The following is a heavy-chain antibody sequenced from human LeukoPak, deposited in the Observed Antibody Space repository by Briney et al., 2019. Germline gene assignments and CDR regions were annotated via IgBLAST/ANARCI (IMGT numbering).Heavy chain of an antibody. CDR1: GGSISSGSYY. Sequence: PSETLSLTCTVSGGSISSGSYYWSWIRQPAGKGLEWIGRIYTSGSTNYNPSLKSRVTISVDTSKNQFSLKLSSVTAADTAVYYCARQYSSSSGVEAFDIWGQGTMVTVSS. CDR3: ARQYSSSSGVEAFDI. D-gene: IGHD6-6*01. J-gene: IGHJ3*02. V-gene: IGHV4-61*02. CDR2: IYTSGST.